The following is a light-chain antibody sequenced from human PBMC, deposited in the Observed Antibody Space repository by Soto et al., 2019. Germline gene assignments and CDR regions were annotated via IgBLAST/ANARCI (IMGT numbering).Light chain of an antibody. Sequence: EIVLTQSPGTLSLSPGERATLSCRASQSVSSSYLAWYQQKPGQTPRLLIYATSTRATGIPARFSGSGPGTDFTLTISRLEPEDFAVYYCHQYGTSPPSTFGGGTKVDIK. CDR2: ATS. CDR1: QSVSSSY. CDR3: HQYGTSPPST. V-gene: IGKV3-20*01. J-gene: IGKJ4*01.